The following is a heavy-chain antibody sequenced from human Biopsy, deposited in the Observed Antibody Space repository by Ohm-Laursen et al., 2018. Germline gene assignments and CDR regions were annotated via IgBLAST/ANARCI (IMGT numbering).Heavy chain of an antibody. D-gene: IGHD2-8*01. CDR1: SYTFTDYN. Sequence: ATVKISCKASSYTFTDYNIHWMRQAPGQGLEWLGYINCKTGATNYAQKFQGTVTMTRDTSISTAYLALGSLRSADTAIYYCARDPLNGHKHFDFWGQGTLVTVSS. J-gene: IGHJ4*02. CDR2: INCKTGAT. CDR3: ARDPLNGHKHFDF. V-gene: IGHV1-2*02.